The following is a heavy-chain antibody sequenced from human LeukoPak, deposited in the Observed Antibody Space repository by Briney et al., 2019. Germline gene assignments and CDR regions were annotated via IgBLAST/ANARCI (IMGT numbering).Heavy chain of an antibody. CDR3: ARGGSGGCGYYYYYMDV. V-gene: IGHV3-20*04. J-gene: IGHJ6*03. D-gene: IGHD3-16*01. CDR1: GFTFDDYG. CDR2: INWNGGST. Sequence: GGSLRLSCAASGFTFDDYGMSWVRLAPGKGLEWVSGINWNGGSTGYADSVKGRFTISRDNAKNSLYLQMNSLRAEDTALYYCARGGSGGCGYYYYYMDVWGKGTTVTVSS.